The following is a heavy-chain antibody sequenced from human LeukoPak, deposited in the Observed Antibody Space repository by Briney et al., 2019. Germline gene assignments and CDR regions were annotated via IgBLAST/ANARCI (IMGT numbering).Heavy chain of an antibody. Sequence: SETLSLTCTVSGGSISNYFWSWIRQPPGKGLEWIGFIYHSGDTKYNPSLKSRVTISVDTSKNQFSLKLSSVTAADTAVYYCARDIRHYGSGSYMGFDYWGQGTLVTVSS. J-gene: IGHJ4*02. D-gene: IGHD3-10*01. V-gene: IGHV4-59*01. CDR2: IYHSGDT. CDR1: GGSISNYF. CDR3: ARDIRHYGSGSYMGFDY.